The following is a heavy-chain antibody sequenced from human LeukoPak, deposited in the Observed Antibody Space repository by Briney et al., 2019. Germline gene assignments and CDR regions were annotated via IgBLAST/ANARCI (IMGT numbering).Heavy chain of an antibody. CDR3: AREGYYGSGSPPSLYFDY. CDR2: TSSDLNVK. CDR1: GFTFRNYV. D-gene: IGHD3-10*01. Sequence: GGSLRLSCAASGFTFRNYVIHWVRQAPGKGLEWVAVTSSDLNVKLYADSVKGRFTISRDNSRSTLYLQMNSLRPEDTAICYCAREGYYGSGSPPSLYFDYWGQGTLVTVSS. J-gene: IGHJ4*02. V-gene: IGHV3-30-3*01.